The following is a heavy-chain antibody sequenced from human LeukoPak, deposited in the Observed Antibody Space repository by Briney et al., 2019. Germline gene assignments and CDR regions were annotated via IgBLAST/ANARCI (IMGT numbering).Heavy chain of an antibody. CDR3: AREDIVVVPAASYYMDV. Sequence: SETLSLTCTVSGGSISSYYWSWIRQPAGKGLEWIGRIYTSGSTNYNPSLKSRVTMSVDTSKNQFSLKLSSATAADTAVYYCAREDIVVVPAASYYMDVWGKGTTVTVSS. D-gene: IGHD2-2*01. CDR2: IYTSGST. J-gene: IGHJ6*03. CDR1: GGSISSYY. V-gene: IGHV4-4*07.